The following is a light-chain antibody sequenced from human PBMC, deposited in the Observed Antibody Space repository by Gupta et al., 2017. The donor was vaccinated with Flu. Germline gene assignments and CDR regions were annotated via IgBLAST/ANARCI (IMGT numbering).Light chain of an antibody. CDR1: QAISSY. CDR2: ASS. V-gene: IGKV1-9*01. Sequence: DVQLTQSPSFLSASVGDRVTITCRASQAISSYLAWFQQKPGKAPNLLIYASSTLQSGVPSRFSGSGYGKEFTLTISSRQPEDFATYYCQQLKSYPPITFGQGTRLEIK. J-gene: IGKJ5*01. CDR3: QQLKSYPPIT.